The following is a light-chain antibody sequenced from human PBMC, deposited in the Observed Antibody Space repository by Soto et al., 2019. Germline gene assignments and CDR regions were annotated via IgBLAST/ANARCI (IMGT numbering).Light chain of an antibody. CDR2: AAS. CDR1: QGISSY. V-gene: IGKV1-8*01. Sequence: AIRMTQSPSSFSASTGDRVTITCRASQGISSYLAWYQQKPGKAPKLLIYAASTLQSGVPSRFSGSGSGTDFTLPISCLQSEDFATYYCQQYYSYPLPFGPATKVDIK. J-gene: IGKJ3*01. CDR3: QQYYSYPLP.